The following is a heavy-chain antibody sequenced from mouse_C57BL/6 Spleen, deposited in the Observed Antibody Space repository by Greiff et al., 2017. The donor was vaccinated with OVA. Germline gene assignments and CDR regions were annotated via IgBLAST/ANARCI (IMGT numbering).Heavy chain of an antibody. Sequence: VESGEGLVKPGGSLKLSCAASGFTFSSYAMSWVRQTPEKRLEWVAYISSGGDYIYYADTVKGRFTISRDNARNTLYLQMSSLKSEDTAMYYCTRESYEGGMDYWGQGTSVTVSS. V-gene: IGHV5-9-1*02. J-gene: IGHJ4*01. CDR3: TRESYEGGMDY. CDR2: ISSGGDYI. D-gene: IGHD1-1*01. CDR1: GFTFSSYA.